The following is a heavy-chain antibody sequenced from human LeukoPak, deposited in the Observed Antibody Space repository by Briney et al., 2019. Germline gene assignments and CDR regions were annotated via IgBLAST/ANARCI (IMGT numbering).Heavy chain of an antibody. V-gene: IGHV3-53*01. J-gene: IGHJ6*03. CDR3: ARGGDIVATGGIYYMDV. CDR2: LYSGGTT. Sequence: PGGSLRLSCAASGFSVSNNYVSWVRQAPGKGLEWVSVLYSGGTTYYADSVKGRFTISRDNSKNTLYLQMNSLRAEDTAVYYCARGGDIVATGGIYYMDVWGKGTTVTVS. D-gene: IGHD5-12*01. CDR1: GFSVSNNY.